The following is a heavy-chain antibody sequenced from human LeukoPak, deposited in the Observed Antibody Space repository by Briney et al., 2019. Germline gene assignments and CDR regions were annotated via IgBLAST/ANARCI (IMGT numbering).Heavy chain of an antibody. V-gene: IGHV1-24*01. CDR3: ATVAPSGYYSKPFDY. D-gene: IGHD3-22*01. CDR2: FDPEDGET. J-gene: IGHJ4*02. Sequence: APVKVSCKVSGYTLTELSMHWVRQAPGKGLEWMGGFDPEDGETIYAQKFQGRVTMTEDTSTDTAYMELSSLRSEDTAVYYCATVAPSGYYSKPFDYWGQGTLVTVSS. CDR1: GYTLTELS.